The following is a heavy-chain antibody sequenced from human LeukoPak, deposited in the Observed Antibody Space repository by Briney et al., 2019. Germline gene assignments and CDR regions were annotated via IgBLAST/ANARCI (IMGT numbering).Heavy chain of an antibody. D-gene: IGHD3-3*01. V-gene: IGHV4-59*01. CDR1: GGSISSYY. J-gene: IGHJ4*02. CDR3: ASLTIFGVVTDY. Sequence: PSETLSLTCTVSGGSISSYYWGWIRQPPGKGLEWIGYIYYSGSTNYNPSLKSRVTMSVDTSKNQFSLKLNSVTAADTAVYYCASLTIFGVVTDYWGQGILVTVSS. CDR2: IYYSGST.